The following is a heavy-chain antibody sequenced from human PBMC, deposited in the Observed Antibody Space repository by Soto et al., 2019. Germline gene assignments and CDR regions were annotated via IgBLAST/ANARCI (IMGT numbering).Heavy chain of an antibody. D-gene: IGHD2-8*01. CDR1: GFTFSSYA. J-gene: IGHJ6*02. CDR3: AKDQGYEWGFWYYGMDV. V-gene: IGHV3-23*01. Sequence: GGSLRLSCAASGFTFSSYAMSWVRQAPGKGLEWVSAISGSGGSTYYADSVKGRFTISRDNSKNTLYLQMNSLRAEDTAVYYCAKDQGYEWGFWYYGMDVWGQGTTVTVSS. CDR2: ISGSGGST.